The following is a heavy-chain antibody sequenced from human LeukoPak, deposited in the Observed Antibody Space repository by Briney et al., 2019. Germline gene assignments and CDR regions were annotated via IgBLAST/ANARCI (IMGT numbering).Heavy chain of an antibody. D-gene: IGHD6-13*01. CDR2: IYSGGST. CDR1: GFTFSNAW. CDR3: TKLGY. Sequence: GGSLRLSCAASGFTFSNAWMSWVRQAPGKGLEWVSLIYSGGSTYYADSVKGRFTISRDNSKNTLYLQLNSLRAEDTAVYYCTKLGYWGQGTLVTVSS. V-gene: IGHV3-66*01. J-gene: IGHJ4*02.